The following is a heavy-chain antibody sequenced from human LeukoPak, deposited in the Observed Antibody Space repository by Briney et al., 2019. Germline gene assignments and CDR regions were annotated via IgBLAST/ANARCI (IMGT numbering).Heavy chain of an antibody. CDR1: GYTFTSYG. D-gene: IGHD2-2*01. CDR3: ASTLVVPAADNWFDP. CDR2: ISAYNGNT. Sequence: ASVKVSCKASGYTFTSYGISWVRQAPGQGLEWMGWISAYNGNTNYAQKLQGRVTMTTDTSTSTAYMELRSLRSDDTAVYYCASTLVVPAADNWFDPWGQGTLVTVSS. V-gene: IGHV1-18*01. J-gene: IGHJ5*02.